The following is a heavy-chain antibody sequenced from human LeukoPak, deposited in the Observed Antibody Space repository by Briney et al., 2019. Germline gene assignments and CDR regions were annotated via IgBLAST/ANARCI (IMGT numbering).Heavy chain of an antibody. J-gene: IGHJ4*02. CDR2: IYAGGAP. CDR1: GFTVSSNY. V-gene: IGHV3-53*01. CDR3: AREGGDSMIQGVIAD. Sequence: GGSLRLSCSASGFTVSSNYMSWVRQAPGKGLEWVSVIYAGGAPAYADSVKGRFIISRDNSKNPLYLQMNSLRAEDTALYYCAREGGDSMIQGVIADWGQGTLVTVSS. D-gene: IGHD3-10*01.